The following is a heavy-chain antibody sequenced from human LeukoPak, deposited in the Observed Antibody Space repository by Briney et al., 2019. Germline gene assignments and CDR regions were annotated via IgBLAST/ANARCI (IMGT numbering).Heavy chain of an antibody. J-gene: IGHJ6*03. D-gene: IGHD6-25*01. CDR1: GFTFSSYA. V-gene: IGHV3-23*01. CDR2: ISGSGGST. Sequence: GGSLRLSCAASGFTFSSYAMSWVRQAPGKGLEWVSAISGSGGSTYCADSVKGRFTISRDNSKSTLYLQMNSLRAEDTAVYYCAKDTPQRSARGYYYYMDVWGKGTTVTVSS. CDR3: AKDTPQRSARGYYYYMDV.